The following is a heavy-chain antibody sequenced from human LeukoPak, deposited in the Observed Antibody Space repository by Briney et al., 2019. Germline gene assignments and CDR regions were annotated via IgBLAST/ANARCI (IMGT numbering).Heavy chain of an antibody. Sequence: SETLSLTCTVSGGSISNTNYYWAWIRQPPGRRLEWIGSIYYTGTTFDNPSLKSRVTLSVDTSKNQFSLRLTSVTAADTAVYYCARVHGKYSSSWPQSRGWFDPWGQGTLVTVSS. J-gene: IGHJ5*02. CDR2: IYYTGTT. V-gene: IGHV4-39*07. D-gene: IGHD6-13*01. CDR3: ARVHGKYSSSWPQSRGWFDP. CDR1: GGSISNTNYY.